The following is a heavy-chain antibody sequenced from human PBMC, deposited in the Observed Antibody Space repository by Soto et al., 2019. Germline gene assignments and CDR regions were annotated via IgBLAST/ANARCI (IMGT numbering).Heavy chain of an antibody. CDR2: IYYSGST. CDR1: GGSVSSGSYY. D-gene: IGHD3-10*01. V-gene: IGHV4-61*01. Sequence: PSETLSLTCTVSGGSVSSGSYYWSWIRQPPGKGLEWIGYIYYSGSTNYNPSLKSRVTISVDTSKNQFSLKLSSVTAADTAVYYCARGITPQTGMDVWGQGTTVTVSS. J-gene: IGHJ6*02. CDR3: ARGITPQTGMDV.